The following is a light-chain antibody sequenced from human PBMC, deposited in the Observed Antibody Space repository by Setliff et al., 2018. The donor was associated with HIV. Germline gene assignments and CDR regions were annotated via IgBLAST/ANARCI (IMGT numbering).Light chain of an antibody. J-gene: IGLJ1*01. CDR1: GDDIGGYNF. CDR3: CSLTSTSSYV. V-gene: IGLV2-14*03. Sequence: QSVLTQPASVSGSPGQSLAISCTGTGDDIGGYNFVSWYLQHPGKAPKLMIYDVSNRPSGVSNRFSGSKSGNTASLTISGLQAEDEADYYCCSLTSTSSYVFGTGTKVTVL. CDR2: DVS.